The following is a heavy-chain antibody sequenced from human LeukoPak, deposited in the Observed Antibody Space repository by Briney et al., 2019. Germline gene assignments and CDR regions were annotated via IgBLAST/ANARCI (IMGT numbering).Heavy chain of an antibody. CDR1: GFTFSSYA. D-gene: IGHD2-2*01. CDR2: ISGSGGST. Sequence: QSGGSLRLSCAASGFTFSSYAMSWVRQAPGKGLEWVSAISGSGGSTYYADSVKGRFTISRDNSKNTLYLQMNSLRAEDTAVYYCAKDGPDIVVVPAARPFDYWRQGTLVTVSS. V-gene: IGHV3-23*01. CDR3: AKDGPDIVVVPAARPFDY. J-gene: IGHJ4*02.